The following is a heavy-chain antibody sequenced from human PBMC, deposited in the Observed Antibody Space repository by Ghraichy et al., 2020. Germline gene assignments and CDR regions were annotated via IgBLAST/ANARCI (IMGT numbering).Heavy chain of an antibody. Sequence: GESLNISCTASGFTFGDYAMSWVHQAPGKGLEWVGFIRSKAYGGTTEFAAAVKGRFTISRDDSKNIAYLQMNSLKTEDTAVYYCTRDLYYYGSGLLEYWGQGTLVTVSS. J-gene: IGHJ4*02. CDR2: IRSKAYGGTT. CDR3: TRDLYYYGSGLLEY. CDR1: GFTFGDYA. D-gene: IGHD3-10*01. V-gene: IGHV3-49*04.